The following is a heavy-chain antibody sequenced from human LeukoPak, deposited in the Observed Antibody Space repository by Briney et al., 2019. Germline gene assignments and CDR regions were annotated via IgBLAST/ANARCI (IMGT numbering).Heavy chain of an antibody. CDR3: ARDPPASSSTQSSSWSFDY. J-gene: IGHJ4*02. D-gene: IGHD6-13*01. Sequence: PSETLSLTCTVSGGSISSYYWAWIRQPPGKGLEWIGFIYNGGSTNYNPSLKSRVTMSVDTSKHQFSLKLSSVTAADTAVYYCARDPPASSSTQSSSWSFDYWGQGTLVTVSS. V-gene: IGHV4-4*07. CDR2: IYNGGST. CDR1: GGSISSYY.